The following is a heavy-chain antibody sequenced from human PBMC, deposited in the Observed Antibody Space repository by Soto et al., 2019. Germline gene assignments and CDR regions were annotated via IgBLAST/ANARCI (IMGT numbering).Heavy chain of an antibody. D-gene: IGHD2-21*01. CDR2: FYYTGSS. V-gene: IGHV4-59*08. J-gene: IGHJ5*02. CDR3: ARNEDCGSGPSSPGRWFDT. CDR1: GGSISSYY. Sequence: SETLSLTCTVSGGSISSYYWSWIRQPPGKGLEWIGYFYYTGSSNYNPSLKSRVTISLDTSKNQFYLKLSSVTAADTAVYYCARNEDCGSGPSSPGRWFDTWGLGTLVTVSS.